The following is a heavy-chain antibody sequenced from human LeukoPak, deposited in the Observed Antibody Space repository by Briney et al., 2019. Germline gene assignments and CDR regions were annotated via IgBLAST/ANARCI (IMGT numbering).Heavy chain of an antibody. J-gene: IGHJ4*02. CDR3: ARHTGSGYYYGN. CDR1: EFTFSAYW. D-gene: IGHD3-22*01. Sequence: GGSPRLSCAASEFTFSAYWMRWVRQAPGKGLEWASAISGSGDSTFYADSVKGRFTISRDNSKNTLYLQMNSLRAEDTAVYYCARHTGSGYYYGNWGQGTLVTVSS. CDR2: ISGSGDST. V-gene: IGHV3-23*01.